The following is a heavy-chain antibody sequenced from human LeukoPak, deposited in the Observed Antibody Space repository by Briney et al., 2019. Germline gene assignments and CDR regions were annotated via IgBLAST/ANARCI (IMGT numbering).Heavy chain of an antibody. CDR1: GYTLTELS. Sequence: AASEKVSCKVSGYTLTELSMHWVRQAPGKGLEWMGGFDPEDGETIYAQKFQGRVTMTEDTSTDTAYMELSSLRSEDTAVYYCATDCGLGYCTNGVYHNWFDPWGQGTLVTVSS. D-gene: IGHD2-8*01. J-gene: IGHJ5*02. CDR2: FDPEDGET. CDR3: ATDCGLGYCTNGVYHNWFDP. V-gene: IGHV1-24*01.